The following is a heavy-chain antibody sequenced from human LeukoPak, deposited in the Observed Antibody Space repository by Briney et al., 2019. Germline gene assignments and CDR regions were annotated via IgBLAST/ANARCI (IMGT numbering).Heavy chain of an antibody. CDR3: VSIPGD. J-gene: IGHJ4*02. Sequence: PGGSLRLSCAASGFSFSSYWMHWVRQAPGKGLVWVSRINSDGSSTSYADSVKGRFTISRDNAKNTLYLQMNTLRAEDTAVYYCVSIPGDWGQGILVTVSS. CDR2: INSDGSST. D-gene: IGHD7-27*01. CDR1: GFSFSSYW. V-gene: IGHV3-74*01.